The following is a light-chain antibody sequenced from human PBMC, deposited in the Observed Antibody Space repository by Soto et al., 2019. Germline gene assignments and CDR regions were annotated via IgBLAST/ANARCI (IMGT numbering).Light chain of an antibody. J-gene: IGKJ1*01. CDR2: GTS. CDR1: QSVSSTF. V-gene: IGKV3-20*01. Sequence: EIVLTQSPGTLSLSPGERATLSCRASQSVSSTFLAWYQQKPGQAPRLLIYGTSSSATGIPDRFSGSGSGTDFTLTISRLDPEEVAVYYCQQYGSSPWTFGQGTKVEIK. CDR3: QQYGSSPWT.